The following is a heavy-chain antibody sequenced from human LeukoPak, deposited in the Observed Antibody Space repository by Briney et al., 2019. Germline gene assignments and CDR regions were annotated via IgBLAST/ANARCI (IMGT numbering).Heavy chain of an antibody. CDR1: GFTFNDYY. Sequence: PGGSLRLSCAASGFTFNDYYMNWLRQAPGKGLEWVASISSTSVTIKYADSVKGRFTISRDNAKNSLHLQINTLRANNTAVYYFAIYRTACCTSGYVFDSWGQGTLVSVST. CDR3: AIYRTACCTSGYVFDS. CDR2: ISSTSVTI. V-gene: IGHV3-69-1*01. J-gene: IGHJ5*01. D-gene: IGHD2-2*02.